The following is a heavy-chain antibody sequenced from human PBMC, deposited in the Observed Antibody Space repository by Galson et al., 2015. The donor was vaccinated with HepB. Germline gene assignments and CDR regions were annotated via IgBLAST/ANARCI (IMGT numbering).Heavy chain of an antibody. J-gene: IGHJ4*02. CDR2: ISGSGGST. CDR1: GFTFSSYA. Sequence: LRLSCAASGFTFSSYAMSWVRQAPGKGLEWVSAISGSGGSTYYADSVKGRFTISRDNSKNTLYLQMNSLRAEDTAVYYCAKDGAGGYSSSWYGDGDYWGQGTLVTVSS. V-gene: IGHV3-23*01. CDR3: AKDGAGGYSSSWYGDGDY. D-gene: IGHD6-13*01.